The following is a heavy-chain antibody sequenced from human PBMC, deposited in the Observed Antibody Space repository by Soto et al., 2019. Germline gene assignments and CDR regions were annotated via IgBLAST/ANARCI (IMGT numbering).Heavy chain of an antibody. CDR3: AKDPVRGNRDYGSGYNWFDP. V-gene: IGHV3-23*01. CDR2: ISGSGGST. Sequence: GGSLRLSCAASGFTFSSYAMSWVRQAPGKGLEWVSAISGSGGSTYYADSVKGRFTISRDNSKNTLYLQMNSLRAEDTAVYYCAKDPVRGNRDYGSGYNWFDPWGQGTLVTVSS. J-gene: IGHJ5*02. D-gene: IGHD3-10*01. CDR1: GFTFSSYA.